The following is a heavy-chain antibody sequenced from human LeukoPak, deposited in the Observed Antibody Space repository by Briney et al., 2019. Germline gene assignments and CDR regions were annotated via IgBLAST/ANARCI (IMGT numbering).Heavy chain of an antibody. CDR2: TYYRSKWYN. CDR3: ARSSNLHYFDY. V-gene: IGHV6-1*01. CDR1: GDSVSNNSAI. J-gene: IGHJ4*02. Sequence: SQTLSLTCAISGDSVSNNSAIWIWIRQSPSRGLQWLGRTYYRSKWYNDYAVSVKSRITLNADTSKNQFSLQLNSVTPEDTAVYYCARSSNLHYFDYWGQGTQVTVSS.